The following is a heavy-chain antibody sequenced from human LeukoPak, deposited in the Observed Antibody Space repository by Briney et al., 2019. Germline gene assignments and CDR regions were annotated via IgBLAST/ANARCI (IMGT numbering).Heavy chain of an antibody. Sequence: PGGSLRLSCAASGFTFSSYSMNWVRQAPGKGLEWVSSISSSSSYIYYTDSVKGRFTISRDNAKKSLYLQMNSLRAEDTAVYYCARVPGYSYGYLYYYYYYMDVWGKGTTVTISS. D-gene: IGHD5-18*01. CDR2: ISSSSSYI. CDR3: ARVPGYSYGYLYYYYYYMDV. V-gene: IGHV3-21*01. CDR1: GFTFSSYS. J-gene: IGHJ6*03.